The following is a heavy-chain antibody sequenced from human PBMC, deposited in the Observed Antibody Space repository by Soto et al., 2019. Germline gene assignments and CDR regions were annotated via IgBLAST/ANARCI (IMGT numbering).Heavy chain of an antibody. J-gene: IGHJ4*02. CDR3: AKRHSSSSYFDY. Sequence: TLSLTCTVSGGSISSYYWSWIRQPPGKGLEWIGYIYYSGSTNYNPSLKSRVTISVDTSKNQFSLKLSSVTAADTAVYYCAKRHSSSSYFDYWGQGTLVTVSS. CDR1: GGSISSYY. CDR2: IYYSGST. V-gene: IGHV4-59*01. D-gene: IGHD6-6*01.